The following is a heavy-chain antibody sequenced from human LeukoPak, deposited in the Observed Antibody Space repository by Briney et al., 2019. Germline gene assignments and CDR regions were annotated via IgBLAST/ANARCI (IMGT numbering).Heavy chain of an antibody. CDR3: AKGGPNCSGGSCYYYYYMDV. Sequence: PGGSLRLSCAASGFTFSSYAMSWVRQAPGKGLEWVSAISGSGGGTYYADSVKGRFTISRDNSKNTLYLQMNSLRAEDTAVYYCAKGGPNCSGGSCYYYYYMDVWGKGTTVTVSS. CDR2: ISGSGGGT. CDR1: GFTFSSYA. J-gene: IGHJ6*03. V-gene: IGHV3-23*01. D-gene: IGHD2-15*01.